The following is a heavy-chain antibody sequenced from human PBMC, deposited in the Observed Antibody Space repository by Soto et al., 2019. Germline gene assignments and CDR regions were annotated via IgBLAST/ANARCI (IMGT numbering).Heavy chain of an antibody. Sequence: QVQLVESGGGVVQPGRSLRLSCAASGFTFSSYAMHWVRQAPGKGLEGVAVISYDGSNKYYADSVKGRFTISRDNSKNALYLKMNSLRAEDTAVYYCARDENIYIAAAGNYYYYGMDVWGQGTTVTVSS. J-gene: IGHJ6*02. CDR1: GFTFSSYA. D-gene: IGHD6-13*01. CDR2: ISYDGSNK. V-gene: IGHV3-30-3*01. CDR3: ARDENIYIAAAGNYYYYGMDV.